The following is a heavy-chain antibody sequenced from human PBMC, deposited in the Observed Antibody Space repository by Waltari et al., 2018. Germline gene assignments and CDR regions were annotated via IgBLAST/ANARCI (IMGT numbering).Heavy chain of an antibody. CDR2: FYYSGST. Sequence: QLQLQELGPGLVNPSETLLLTCTVSGGSISTKTYYWGWIRQPPGKGLEWIGSFYYSGSTYHNPSLKSRVHISVDSSKNQFSPKLNSVTAADTALYYCARHQVYCGDDRCYPPFDHWGQGTLVNVSS. D-gene: IGHD2-21*01. CDR3: ARHQVYCGDDRCYPPFDH. J-gene: IGHJ4*02. CDR1: GGSISTKTYY. V-gene: IGHV4-39*01.